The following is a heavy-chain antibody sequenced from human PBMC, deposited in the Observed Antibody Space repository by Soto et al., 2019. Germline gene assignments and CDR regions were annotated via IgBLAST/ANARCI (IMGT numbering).Heavy chain of an antibody. V-gene: IGHV3-21*04. J-gene: IGHJ4*02. CDR3: ARDLDHCGGDCYSFDY. CDR1: GFTFSSYS. D-gene: IGHD2-21*02. Sequence: GGSLRLSCAASGFTFSSYSMNWVRQAPGKGLEWVSSISSSSSYIYYADSVKGRFTTSRDNAKNSLYLQMNSLRAEDTAVYFCARDLDHCGGDCYSFDYWGQGILVTVSS. CDR2: ISSSSSYI.